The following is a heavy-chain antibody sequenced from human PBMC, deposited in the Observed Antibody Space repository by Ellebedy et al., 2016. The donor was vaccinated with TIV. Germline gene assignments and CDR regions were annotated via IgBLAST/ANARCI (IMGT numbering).Heavy chain of an antibody. CDR1: GYTFTSYG. D-gene: IGHD3-10*01. CDR3: AREKAAYYASGRAARYYYGMDV. V-gene: IGHV1-18*01. Sequence: AASVKVSCKASGYTFTSYGISWVRQAPGQGLEWMGWISAYNGNTNYAQNLQGRVTMTTDKYTSTAYMELRSLRSDDTAVFYCAREKAAYYASGRAARYYYGMDVWGQGTTVTVSS. J-gene: IGHJ6*02. CDR2: ISAYNGNT.